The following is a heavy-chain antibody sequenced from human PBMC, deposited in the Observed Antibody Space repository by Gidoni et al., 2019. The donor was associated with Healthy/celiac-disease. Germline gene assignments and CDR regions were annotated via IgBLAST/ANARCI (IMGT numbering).Heavy chain of an antibody. J-gene: IGHJ4*02. V-gene: IGHV4-39*01. CDR3: ARSPEYSSSAGRDY. CDR1: GGSLSSSSSY. CDR2: IYYSGST. D-gene: IGHD6-6*01. Sequence: QLQLQESGPGLVKPSETLSLTCTVSGGSLSSSSSYWGWIRQPPGKGLEWIGSIYYSGSTYYNPSLKSRVTISVDTSKNQFSLKLSSVTAADTAVYYCARSPEYSSSAGRDYWGQGTLVTVSS.